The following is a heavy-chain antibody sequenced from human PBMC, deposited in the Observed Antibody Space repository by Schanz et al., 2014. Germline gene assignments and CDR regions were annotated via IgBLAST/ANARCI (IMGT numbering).Heavy chain of an antibody. Sequence: QLMQSGSEVRKPGASVKVSCKASGYTFTSYYMHWVRQAPGQGLEWMGKINPSSGTTRIAQNFQGRLTVTRDTSTSTVNMELSSLRSEGTAVYYCARGGFFDSTSFDSWGQGTLVTVSS. V-gene: IGHV1-46*03. CDR2: INPSSGTT. CDR3: ARGGFFDSTSFDS. J-gene: IGHJ4*02. D-gene: IGHD2-2*01. CDR1: GYTFTSYY.